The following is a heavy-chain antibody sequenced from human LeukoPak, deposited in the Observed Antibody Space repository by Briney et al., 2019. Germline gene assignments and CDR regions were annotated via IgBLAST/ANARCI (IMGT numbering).Heavy chain of an antibody. CDR2: FDPEDGET. D-gene: IGHD3-22*01. V-gene: IGHV1-24*01. J-gene: IGHJ4*02. CDR1: GYTLTELS. Sequence: GASVKVSCKVSGYTLTELSMHWVRQAPGKGLEWMGGFDPEDGETIYAQKFQGRVTMTEDTSTDTAYMELSSLRSEDTAVYYCATHFYDSSGYYYLYFDYWGQGTLVTVSS. CDR3: ATHFYDSSGYYYLYFDY.